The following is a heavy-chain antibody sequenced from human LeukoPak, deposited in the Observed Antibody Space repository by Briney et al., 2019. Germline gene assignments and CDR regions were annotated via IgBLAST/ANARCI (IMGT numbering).Heavy chain of an antibody. V-gene: IGHV1-46*01. CDR2: INPSGGST. J-gene: IGHJ4*02. D-gene: IGHD4-17*01. CDR3: ARVLRSTTVTTGGFDY. CDR1: GYTFTSYG. Sequence: ASVKVSCKASGYTFTSYGISWVRQAPGQGLEWMGIINPSGGSTSYAQKFQGRVTVTRDMSTSTVYMELSSLRSEDTAVYYCARVLRSTTVTTGGFDYWGQGTLVTVSS.